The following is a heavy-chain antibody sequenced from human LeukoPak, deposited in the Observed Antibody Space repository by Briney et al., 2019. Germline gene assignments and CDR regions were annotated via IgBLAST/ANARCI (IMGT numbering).Heavy chain of an antibody. D-gene: IGHD3-10*02. CDR3: ATMFGESSDFDH. Sequence: SETLSLTCVVPVGSISAYYLNWIRQPAGKGLEWSGRLHSSGGTTSNPSLLSRASMSLDTSRTHFTLKLTSVTAGDTAIYYCATMFGESSDFDHWGQGTLVTVSS. V-gene: IGHV4-4*07. CDR1: VGSISAYY. J-gene: IGHJ4*02. CDR2: LHSSGGT.